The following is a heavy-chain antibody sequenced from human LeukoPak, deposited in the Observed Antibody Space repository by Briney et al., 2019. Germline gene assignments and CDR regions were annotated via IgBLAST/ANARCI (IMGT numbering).Heavy chain of an antibody. Sequence: SETLSLTCTVSGGSISSSSYYWGWIRQPPGKGLEWIGSIYYSGSTYYNPSLKSRVTISVDTSKNQFSLKLSSVTAADTAVHYCARQRDSSSPVGQEINWFDPWGQGTLVTVSS. CDR3: ARQRDSSSPVGQEINWFDP. V-gene: IGHV4-39*01. CDR1: GGSISSSSYY. CDR2: IYYSGST. J-gene: IGHJ5*02. D-gene: IGHD6-6*01.